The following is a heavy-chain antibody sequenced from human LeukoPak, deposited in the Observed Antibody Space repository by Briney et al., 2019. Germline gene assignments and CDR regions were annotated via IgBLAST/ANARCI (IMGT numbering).Heavy chain of an antibody. J-gene: IGHJ4*02. Sequence: PGGSLRLSCAASGFTFSVYNMNWVRQAPGKGLEWLSYISNNSNIIYYAASVKGRFTISRDNAKKSLYLQMNSLRAEDTAVYYCARDGFSSAINSWGQGTLVTVSS. CDR2: ISNNSNII. CDR1: GFTFSVYN. D-gene: IGHD2-21*02. V-gene: IGHV3-48*01. CDR3: ARDGFSSAINS.